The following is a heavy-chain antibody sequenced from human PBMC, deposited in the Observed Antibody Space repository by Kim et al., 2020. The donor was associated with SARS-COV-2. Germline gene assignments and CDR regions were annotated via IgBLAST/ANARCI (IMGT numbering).Heavy chain of an antibody. V-gene: IGHV3-21*01. Sequence: GGSLRLSCAASGFTFSSYSINWVRQAPGKGLEWVASISGSGNYIYYADSVKGRFTISRDNAKKSLFVQMNSLRAEDTGVYYCARLEGLYGMDVWGQGTTVTVSS. CDR1: GFTFSSYS. J-gene: IGHJ6*02. CDR2: ISGSGNYI. CDR3: ARLEGLYGMDV.